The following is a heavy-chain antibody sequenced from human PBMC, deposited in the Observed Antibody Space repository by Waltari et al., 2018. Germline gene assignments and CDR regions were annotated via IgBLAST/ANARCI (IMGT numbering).Heavy chain of an antibody. CDR3: TTDLTSTAYSYDF. Sequence: QVHLVQSGPEVKKPGASVKVSCKISGYTLPEVSMHWVRQAPGKGLEWMGGFDPEHGKAMYATKLQGRLTLTEDTSTDTAYMELNSLRSEDTALYFCTTDLTSTAYSYDFWGQGTLVTVSS. CDR2: FDPEHGKA. D-gene: IGHD3-22*01. CDR1: GYTLPEVS. J-gene: IGHJ4*02. V-gene: IGHV1-24*01.